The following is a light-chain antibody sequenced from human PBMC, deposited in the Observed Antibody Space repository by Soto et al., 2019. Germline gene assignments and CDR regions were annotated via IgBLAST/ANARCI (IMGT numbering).Light chain of an antibody. CDR3: QQFSLYWA. V-gene: IGKV1-5*01. J-gene: IGKJ1*01. CDR1: QDINRW. CDR2: NAD. Sequence: DIHMTQSPSTLSASVGDRVTITCRASQDINRWLAWYQQKPGKAPKILIYNADTLESGVPSRFSGSGYGTEFILTISSLQPDDFATYYCQQFSLYWAFGQGTKV.